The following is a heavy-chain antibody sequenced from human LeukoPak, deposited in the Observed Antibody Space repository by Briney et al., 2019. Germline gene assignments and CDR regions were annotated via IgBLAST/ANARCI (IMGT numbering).Heavy chain of an antibody. CDR1: GFTVSSNY. Sequence: GGSLRLSCAASGFTVSSNYMSWVRQAPGKGLEWVSVIYSGGSTYYADSVKGRFTISRDNSKNTLYLQMNSLRAEDTAVYYCARSRNRLAYCGGDCFHWGQGTLVTVSS. CDR3: ARSRNRLAYCGGDCFH. J-gene: IGHJ4*02. V-gene: IGHV3-66*01. D-gene: IGHD2-21*02. CDR2: IYSGGST.